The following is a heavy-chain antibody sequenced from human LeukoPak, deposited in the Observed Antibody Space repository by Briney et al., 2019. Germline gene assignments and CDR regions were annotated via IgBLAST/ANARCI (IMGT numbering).Heavy chain of an antibody. CDR1: GFTVSSNY. V-gene: IGHV3-53*01. J-gene: IGHJ4*02. CDR2: IYSGGST. D-gene: IGHD1-26*01. CDR3: ARVEVGARGYDY. Sequence: GGSLRLSCAASGFTVSSNYMSWVRQAPGKGLEWASVIYSGGSTYYADSVKGRFTISRDNSKNTLYLQMNSLRAEDTAVYYCARVEVGARGYDYWGQGTLVTVSS.